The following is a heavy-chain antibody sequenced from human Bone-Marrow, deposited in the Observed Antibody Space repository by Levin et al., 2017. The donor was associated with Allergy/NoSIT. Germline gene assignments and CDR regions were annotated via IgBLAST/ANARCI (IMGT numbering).Heavy chain of an antibody. CDR3: ARDIDYYYYMDV. Sequence: SETLSLTCSVSGASVNSGSNYWSWIRQSPGKRLEWIGNIDYSGGTNYNPSLRSRVTISADTSKNQFSLNLSSVTAADTAVYYCARDIDYYYYMDVWGKGTTVTVSS. V-gene: IGHV4-61*01. CDR1: GASVNSGSNY. D-gene: IGHD3-16*02. J-gene: IGHJ6*03. CDR2: IDYSGGT.